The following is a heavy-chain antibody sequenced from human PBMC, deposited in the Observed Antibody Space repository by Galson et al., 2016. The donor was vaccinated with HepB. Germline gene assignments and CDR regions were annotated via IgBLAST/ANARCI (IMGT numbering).Heavy chain of an antibody. D-gene: IGHD3-10*01. CDR2: IHNSGST. J-gene: IGHJ4*02. CDR1: GGSVSSGSYY. CDR3: ASGVVPTGILGYHGSGGPSYYFDH. Sequence: SETLSLTCTVSGGSVSSGSYYWSWIRQSPGKGLEWIGYIHNSGSTNYNPSLKSRVTISVDTSKNHFSLKLRSVTAADTAVYYCASGVVPTGILGYHGSGGPSYYFDHWGQGTLGTVSS. V-gene: IGHV4-61*03.